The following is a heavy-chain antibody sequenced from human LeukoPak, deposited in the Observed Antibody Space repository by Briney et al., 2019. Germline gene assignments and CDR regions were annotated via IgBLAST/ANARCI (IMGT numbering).Heavy chain of an antibody. Sequence: ASVKVSCKASGYTFTSYGISWVRQAPGQGLEWMVWISAYNGNTNYAQKLQGRVTMTTDTSTSTAYMELRSLRSDDTAVYYCARDGAQQLDYYYYYYGMDVWGKGTTVTVSS. J-gene: IGHJ6*04. CDR3: ARDGAQQLDYYYYYYGMDV. D-gene: IGHD6-13*01. V-gene: IGHV1-18*04. CDR2: ISAYNGNT. CDR1: GYTFTSYG.